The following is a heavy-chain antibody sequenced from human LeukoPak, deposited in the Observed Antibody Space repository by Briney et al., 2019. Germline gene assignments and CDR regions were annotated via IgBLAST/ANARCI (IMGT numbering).Heavy chain of an antibody. Sequence: SETLSLTCTVSGGSISSSSYYSGWIRQPPGKGLEWIGNIYYSETTYYSPSLKSPVTISVDTSKNQFSLKLSSVTAADTAVYYCARSVRAVAGRIDYWGQGTLVTVSS. J-gene: IGHJ4*02. D-gene: IGHD6-19*01. CDR2: IYYSETT. CDR3: ARSVRAVAGRIDY. CDR1: GGSISSSSYY. V-gene: IGHV4-39*01.